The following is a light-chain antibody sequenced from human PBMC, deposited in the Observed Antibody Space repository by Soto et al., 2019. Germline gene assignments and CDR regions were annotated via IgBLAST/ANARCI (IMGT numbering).Light chain of an antibody. J-gene: IGLJ2*01. CDR2: DVS. Sequence: QSVLTQPASVSGSPGQSITISCTGTSSDVGGQNAVSWYQQHPGKAPKFIIYDVSKRPSGVSSRFSGSKSGNTASLTISGLQAEDEADYYCCSYAGSSTVVFGGGTNLTVL. V-gene: IGLV2-23*02. CDR1: SSDVGGQNA. CDR3: CSYAGSSTVV.